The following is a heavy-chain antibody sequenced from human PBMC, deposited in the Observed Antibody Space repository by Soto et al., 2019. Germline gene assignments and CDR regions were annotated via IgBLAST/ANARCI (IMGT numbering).Heavy chain of an antibody. D-gene: IGHD6-19*01. V-gene: IGHV3-30*18. CDR3: GKDGSSGWPYYYGMDV. CDR1: GFTFSSYG. CDR2: ISYDGRNK. Sequence: GGSLRLSCAASGFTFSSYGMHWVRQAPGKGLEWVAVISYDGRNKYYADSVKGRFTISRDNSKNALYLQMSSLRPEDTAVYYCGKDGSSGWPYYYGMDVWGQGTTVTVSS. J-gene: IGHJ6*02.